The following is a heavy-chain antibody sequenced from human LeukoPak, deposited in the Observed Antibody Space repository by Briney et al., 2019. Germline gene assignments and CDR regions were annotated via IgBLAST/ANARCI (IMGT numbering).Heavy chain of an antibody. Sequence: AGGSLRLSCAASGFTFSSYGVHWVRQAPGKGLEWVAVISYDGSNKYYADSVKGRFTISRDNSKNTLYLQMNSLRAEDTAVYYCAVVTPVGLFDYWGQGTLVTVSS. D-gene: IGHD2-21*02. CDR2: ISYDGSNK. CDR3: AVVTPVGLFDY. V-gene: IGHV3-30*03. CDR1: GFTFSSYG. J-gene: IGHJ4*02.